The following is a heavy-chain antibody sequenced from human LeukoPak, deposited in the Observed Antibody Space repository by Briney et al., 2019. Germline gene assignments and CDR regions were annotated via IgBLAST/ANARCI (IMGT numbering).Heavy chain of an antibody. CDR3: AKDSSGWYTSPFDY. J-gene: IGHJ4*02. V-gene: IGHV3-30*18. CDR1: GFTFSSYS. Sequence: GGSLRLSCAASGFTFSSYSMNWVRQAPGKGLEWVAVISYDGSNKYYADSVRGRFTISRDNSKNTLYLQMNSLRAEDTAVYYCAKDSSGWYTSPFDYWGQGTLVTVSS. D-gene: IGHD6-19*01. CDR2: ISYDGSNK.